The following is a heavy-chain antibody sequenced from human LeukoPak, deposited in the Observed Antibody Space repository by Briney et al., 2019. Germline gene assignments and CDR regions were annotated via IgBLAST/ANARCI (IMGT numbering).Heavy chain of an antibody. D-gene: IGHD5-24*01. V-gene: IGHV4-39*07. CDR1: GSSISNSNHY. CDR2: INHSGST. J-gene: IGHJ3*02. Sequence: SETLSLTCTVSGSSISNSNHYWGLIRQPPGKGLEWIGEINHSGSTNYNPSLKSRVTISVDTSKNQFSLKLSSVTAADTAVYYCAREARDGAFDIWGQGTMVTVSS. CDR3: AREARDGAFDI.